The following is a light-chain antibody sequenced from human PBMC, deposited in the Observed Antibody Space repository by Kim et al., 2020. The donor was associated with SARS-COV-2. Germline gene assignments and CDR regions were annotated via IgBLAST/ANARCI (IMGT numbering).Light chain of an antibody. V-gene: IGLV3-10*01. Sequence: SYELTQPPSVSVSPGQTARITCSGDALPKMYNYWYQQKSGQAPLLVMYEDTKRPPVIPERFSGSSSGTVATLTITGAQVEDEADYYCYSTDITGSLRVFG. J-gene: IGLJ3*02. CDR1: ALPKMY. CDR3: YSTDITGSLRV. CDR2: EDT.